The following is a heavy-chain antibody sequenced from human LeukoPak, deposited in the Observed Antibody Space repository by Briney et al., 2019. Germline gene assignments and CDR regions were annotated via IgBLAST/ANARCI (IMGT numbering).Heavy chain of an antibody. Sequence: SQTLSLTCTVSGGSISSGGYYWSWIRQHPGKGLEWIGYIYYSGSTYYNPSLKSRVTISVDTSKNQFSLKLSSVTAADTAAYYCARGSLNPPGEFDPWGQGTLVTVSS. V-gene: IGHV4-31*03. J-gene: IGHJ5*02. D-gene: IGHD1-14*01. CDR2: IYYSGST. CDR3: ARGSLNPPGEFDP. CDR1: GGSISSGGYY.